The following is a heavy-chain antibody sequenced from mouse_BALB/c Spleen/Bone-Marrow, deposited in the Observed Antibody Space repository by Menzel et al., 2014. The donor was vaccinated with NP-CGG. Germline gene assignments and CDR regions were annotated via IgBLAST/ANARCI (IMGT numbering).Heavy chain of an antibody. J-gene: IGHJ3*01. Sequence: DVMLVESGGRLVKPGGSLKLSCAASGFSFSDHYMYWVRQTPRKRLEWVATISDGGGHTYYSDSVKGRFTISRDNAKNNLYLQMSSLKSEDTAMYHCARDGDYRYAWFSYWGQGTPVTVFA. D-gene: IGHD2-14*01. CDR3: ARDGDYRYAWFSY. CDR2: ISDGGGHT. V-gene: IGHV5-4*02. CDR1: GFSFSDHY.